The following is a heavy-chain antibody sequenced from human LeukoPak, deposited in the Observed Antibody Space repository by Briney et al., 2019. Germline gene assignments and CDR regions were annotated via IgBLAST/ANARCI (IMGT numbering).Heavy chain of an antibody. J-gene: IGHJ4*02. Sequence: ASVKVSCKVSGYTLTELSMHWVRQAPGKGLEWMGGFDPEDGETIYAQKFQGRVTMTEDTSTDTAYMELSSLRSEDTAVYYCATDLYKNYGPYFDYWGQGTLVTVSS. D-gene: IGHD1-7*01. V-gene: IGHV1-24*01. CDR2: FDPEDGET. CDR3: ATDLYKNYGPYFDY. CDR1: GYTLTELS.